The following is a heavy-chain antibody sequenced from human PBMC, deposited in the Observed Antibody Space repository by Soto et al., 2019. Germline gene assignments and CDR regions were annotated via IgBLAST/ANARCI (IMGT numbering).Heavy chain of an antibody. CDR3: ARDLPSYDSSGYYYRNYFDY. CDR2: ISAYNGNT. V-gene: IGHV1-18*01. J-gene: IGHJ4*02. Sequence: ASVKVSCKASGYTFTSYGISWVRQAPGQGLEWMGWISAYNGNTNYAQKLQGRVTMTTDTSTSTAYMELRSLRSDDTAVYYCARDLPSYDSSGYYYRNYFDYWGQGTLVTVSS. D-gene: IGHD3-22*01. CDR1: GYTFTSYG.